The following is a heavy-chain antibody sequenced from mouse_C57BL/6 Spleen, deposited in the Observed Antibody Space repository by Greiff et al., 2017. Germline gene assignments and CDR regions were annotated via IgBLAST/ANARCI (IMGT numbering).Heavy chain of an antibody. CDR2: IDPSDSYT. V-gene: IGHV1-69*01. D-gene: IGHD5-1*01. J-gene: IGHJ4*01. Sequence: QVHVKQPGAELVMPGASVTLSCKASCYTFTSSWMHWVTQRPGQGLEWIGEIDPSDSYTNYNQKFKGKSTLTVDKSSSTAYMQLSSLTSEDSAVYYCARRSHLPYLMYYAMDYWGQGTSVTVSS. CDR1: CYTFTSSW. CDR3: ARRSHLPYLMYYAMDY.